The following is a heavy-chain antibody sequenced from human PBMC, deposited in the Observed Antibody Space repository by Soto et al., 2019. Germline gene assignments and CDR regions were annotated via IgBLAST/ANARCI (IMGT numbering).Heavy chain of an antibody. CDR2: ISSSGSTI. J-gene: IGHJ4*02. Sequence: GGSLRLSCAASGFTFSSYEMNWVRQAPGKGLEWVSYISSSGSTIYYADSVKGRFTISRDNAKNSLYLQMNSLRAEDTAVYYCARDPWLVNFDYWGQGTLVTVSS. D-gene: IGHD6-19*01. V-gene: IGHV3-48*03. CDR3: ARDPWLVNFDY. CDR1: GFTFSSYE.